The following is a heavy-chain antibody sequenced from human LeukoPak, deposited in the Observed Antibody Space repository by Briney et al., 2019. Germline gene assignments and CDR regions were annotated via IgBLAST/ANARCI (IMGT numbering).Heavy chain of an antibody. CDR1: GYTFTGYY. D-gene: IGHD6-19*01. Sequence: GASVKVSCKASGYTFTGYYMHWVRQAPGQGLEWMGWINPNSGGTNYAQKSQGRVTMTRDTSISTAYMELSRLRSDDTAVYYCASIAVAGTTSPNWFDPWGQGTLVTVSS. CDR3: ASIAVAGTTSPNWFDP. J-gene: IGHJ5*02. V-gene: IGHV1-2*02. CDR2: INPNSGGT.